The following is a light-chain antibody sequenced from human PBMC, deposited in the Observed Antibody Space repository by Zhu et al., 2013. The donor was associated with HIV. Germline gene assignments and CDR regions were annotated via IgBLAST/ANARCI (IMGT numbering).Light chain of an antibody. V-gene: IGKV3-20*01. CDR1: RDLKTN. Sequence: TQSPATLSVSPGDRVTLSCRAGRDLKTNVAWYQQTPGQAPRLLIYRASRRAAGIPDRFSGSVSETDFTLTISRLEPEDFAVYYCQQYRLSPTFGRGTKV. CDR3: QQYRLSPT. J-gene: IGKJ1*01. CDR2: RAS.